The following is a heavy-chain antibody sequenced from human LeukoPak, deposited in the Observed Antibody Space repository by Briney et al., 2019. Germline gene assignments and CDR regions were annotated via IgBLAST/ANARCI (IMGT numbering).Heavy chain of an antibody. V-gene: IGHV3-7*01. D-gene: IGHD3-10*01. J-gene: IGHJ4*02. CDR1: GFTFSTYW. Sequence: PGRSLRLSCAASGFTFSTYWMNWVRQAPGKGLEWVANIKQDGNEKYSVDSVKGRFTICRDKAKNSLYLQMNSLSAEDTAMYYCARVRYGSGSYYYFDYWGQGTLVTVSS. CDR3: ARVRYGSGSYYYFDY. CDR2: IKQDGNEK.